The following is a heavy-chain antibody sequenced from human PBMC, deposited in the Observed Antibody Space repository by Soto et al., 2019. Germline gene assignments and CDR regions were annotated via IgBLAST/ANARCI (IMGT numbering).Heavy chain of an antibody. V-gene: IGHV1-69*13. J-gene: IGHJ5*02. D-gene: IGHD1-1*01. Sequence: SVKVSCKASGGTFSSYAISWVRQAPGQGLEWMGGIIPIFGTANYAQKFQGRVTITADESTSTAYMELSSLRSEDTAVYYCARGLEMATTYYNWFDPWGQGTLVTVSS. CDR2: IIPIFGTA. CDR1: GGTFSSYA. CDR3: ARGLEMATTYYNWFDP.